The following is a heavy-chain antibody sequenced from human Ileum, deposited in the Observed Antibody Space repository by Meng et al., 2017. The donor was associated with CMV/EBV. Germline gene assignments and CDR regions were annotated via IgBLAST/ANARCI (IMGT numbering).Heavy chain of an antibody. Sequence: GESLKIYCEASGFTFSNYAMHWVRQAPGRGLEWVAFISYHGQNKYYADSVKHRFTISRDDSKNTLSLQMDSLRVLDTAVYDCTRDRMLWVTCGTYGMDDWGQGTTVTVSS. CDR1: GFTFSNYA. CDR2: ISYHGQNK. J-gene: IGHJ6*02. V-gene: IGHV3-30*04. CDR3: TRDRMLWVTCGTYGMDD. D-gene: IGHD3-16*01.